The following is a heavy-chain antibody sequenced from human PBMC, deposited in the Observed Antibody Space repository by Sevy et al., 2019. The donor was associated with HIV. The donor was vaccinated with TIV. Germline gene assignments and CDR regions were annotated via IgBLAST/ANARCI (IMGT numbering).Heavy chain of an antibody. CDR2: ISYDGSNK. D-gene: IGHD2-21*01. Sequence: GGSLRLSCAASGFTFSSYGMHWVRQAPGKGLEWVAVISYDGSNKYYADSVKGRFTISRDNSKNTLYLQMNSLRAEDTAVYYCAKIPIPGDAFDIWGRGTMVTVSS. CDR1: GFTFSSYG. CDR3: AKIPIPGDAFDI. V-gene: IGHV3-30*18. J-gene: IGHJ3*02.